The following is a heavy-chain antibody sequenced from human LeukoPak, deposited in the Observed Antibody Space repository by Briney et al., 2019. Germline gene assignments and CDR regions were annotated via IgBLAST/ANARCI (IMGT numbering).Heavy chain of an antibody. CDR2: INPNSGGT. CDR1: GYTFTGYY. J-gene: IGHJ4*02. Sequence: GASVKVSCKASGYTFTGYYMHWVRQAPGQGLERMGWINPNSGGTNYAQKFQGRVTMTRDTSIGTAYMELSRLRSDDTAVYYCARATMIVVVLPVYYFDYWGQGTLVTVSS. CDR3: ARATMIVVVLPVYYFDY. D-gene: IGHD3-22*01. V-gene: IGHV1-2*02.